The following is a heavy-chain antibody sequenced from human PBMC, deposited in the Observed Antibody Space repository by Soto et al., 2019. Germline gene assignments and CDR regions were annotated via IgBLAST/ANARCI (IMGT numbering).Heavy chain of an antibody. CDR3: ARRLASTGYHGMDV. D-gene: IGHD2-21*01. CDR2: IYPGDSDT. CDR1: GYLFTTYW. J-gene: IGHJ6*02. Sequence: VESLKISCKASGYLFTTYWIGWVRAMAVKGLEWMGKIYPGDSDTRYSPSFQGRGTISVEKSISTAYLQWSSLKASDTAMYYCARRLASTGYHGMDVWGQGTTVTVSS. V-gene: IGHV5-51*01.